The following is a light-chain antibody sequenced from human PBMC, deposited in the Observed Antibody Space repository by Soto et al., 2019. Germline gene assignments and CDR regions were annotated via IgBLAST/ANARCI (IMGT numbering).Light chain of an antibody. J-gene: IGLJ1*01. CDR3: SSYTNTSTRYV. CDR2: DVS. Sequence: QSALTQPASVSGSPGQSITISCTGTSSDVGGYNYVSWYQHHPGKAPKLMIYDVSNRPSGVSNRFSGSNSGNTASLTISGLQADDEADYFCSSYTNTSTRYVFGTGTKLTVL. V-gene: IGLV2-14*03. CDR1: SSDVGGYNY.